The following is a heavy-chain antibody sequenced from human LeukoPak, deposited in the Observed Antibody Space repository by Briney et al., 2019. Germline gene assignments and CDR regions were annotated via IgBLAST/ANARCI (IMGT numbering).Heavy chain of an antibody. CDR1: GGSISSGSYY. Sequence: PSQTLSLTCTVSGGSISSGSYYWSWIRQPAGKGLEWIGRIYTSGSTNYNPSLKSRVTISVDTSKNQFSLKLCSVTAADTAVYYCARSYCSSTSCYTGGFDYWGQGTLVTVSS. CDR3: ARSYCSSTSCYTGGFDY. J-gene: IGHJ4*02. D-gene: IGHD2-2*02. V-gene: IGHV4-61*02. CDR2: IYTSGST.